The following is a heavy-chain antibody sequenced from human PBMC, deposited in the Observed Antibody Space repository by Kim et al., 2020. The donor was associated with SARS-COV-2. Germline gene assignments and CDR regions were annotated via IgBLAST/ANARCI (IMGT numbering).Heavy chain of an antibody. CDR1: GFTVSSNY. CDR3: ARGLWGSSWLPDY. V-gene: IGHV3-53*04. J-gene: IGHJ4*02. CDR2: IYSGGST. Sequence: GGSLRLSCAASGFTVSSNYMSWVRQAPGKGLEWVSVIYSGGSTYYADFVKGRFTISRHNSKNTLYLQMNSLRAEDTAVYYCARGLWGSSWLPDYWGQGTLVTVSS. D-gene: IGHD6-13*01.